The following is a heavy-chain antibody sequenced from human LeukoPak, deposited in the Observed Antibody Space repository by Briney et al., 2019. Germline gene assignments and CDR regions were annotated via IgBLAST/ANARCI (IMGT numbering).Heavy chain of an antibody. CDR1: GGSFSGYY. J-gene: IGHJ4*02. V-gene: IGHV4-34*01. Sequence: SEALSLTCAVDGGSFSGYYWSWIRQPPGKGLEWIGEINHSGSTNYNPSLKSRVTISVDTSKNQFSLKLSSVTAADTAVYYCARGRKPRYCSSTSCYSHGAFFDYWGQGTLVTVSS. CDR3: ARGRKPRYCSSTSCYSHGAFFDY. D-gene: IGHD2-2*01. CDR2: INHSGST.